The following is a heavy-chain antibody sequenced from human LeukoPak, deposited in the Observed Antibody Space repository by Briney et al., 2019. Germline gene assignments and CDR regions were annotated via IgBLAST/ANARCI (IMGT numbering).Heavy chain of an antibody. D-gene: IGHD3-9*01. V-gene: IGHV3-21*01. CDR2: ISSSSSYI. CDR3: ALDVLRYFDWSAPP. Sequence: PGGSLRLSCAASGFTFSSYGMHWVRQVPGKGLEWVSSISSSSSYIYYADSVKGRSTISRDNAKNSLYLQMNSLRAEDTAVYYCALDVLRYFDWSAPPWGQGTLVTVSS. J-gene: IGHJ5*02. CDR1: GFTFSSYG.